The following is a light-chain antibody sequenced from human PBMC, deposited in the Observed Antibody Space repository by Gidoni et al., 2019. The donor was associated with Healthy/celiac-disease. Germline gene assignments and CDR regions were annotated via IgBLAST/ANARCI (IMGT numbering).Light chain of an antibody. V-gene: IGKV3-20*01. CDR1: QSVSSSD. CDR3: QQNGSSPLT. J-gene: IGKJ4*01. Sequence: IVFTPSPSTLSLSPGERATLSCRASQSVSSSDLAWYQQKPGQAPRLLLYGASSRATGTPDRVSGSGSGTDFTLTISRLEPEDFAVYYCQQNGSSPLTFGGGTKVEIK. CDR2: GAS.